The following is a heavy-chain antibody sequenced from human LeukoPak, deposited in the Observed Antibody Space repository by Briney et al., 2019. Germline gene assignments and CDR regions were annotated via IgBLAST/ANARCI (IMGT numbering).Heavy chain of an antibody. CDR2: MNPNSGNT. D-gene: IGHD6-13*01. CDR3: ARAGRYSRTTDY. J-gene: IGHJ4*02. Sequence: ASVKVSCKASGYTFTSDDINWVRQATGQGLEWMGWMNPNSGNTGYAQKFQGRVTMTRNTSISTAYMELSSLRSEGTAVYYCARAGRYSRTTDYWVQGTLVTVSS. V-gene: IGHV1-8*01. CDR1: GYTFTSDD.